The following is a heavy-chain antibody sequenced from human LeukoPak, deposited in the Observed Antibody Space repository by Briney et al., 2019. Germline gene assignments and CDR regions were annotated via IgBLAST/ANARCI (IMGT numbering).Heavy chain of an antibody. CDR3: AKEVVTAGYYDSSGYYFTGLDY. CDR2: ISGSGGST. Sequence: GGSLRLSCAASGFTFSSYAMSWVRQAPGKGLEWVSAISGSGGSTYYADSVKGRFTISRDNSKNTLCLQMNSLRAEDTAVYYCAKEVVTAGYYDSSGYYFTGLDYWGQGTLVTVSS. J-gene: IGHJ4*02. CDR1: GFTFSSYA. V-gene: IGHV3-23*01. D-gene: IGHD3-22*01.